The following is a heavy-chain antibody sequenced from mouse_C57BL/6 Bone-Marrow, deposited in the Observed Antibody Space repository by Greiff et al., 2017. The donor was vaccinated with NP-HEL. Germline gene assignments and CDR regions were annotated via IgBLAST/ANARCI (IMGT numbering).Heavy chain of an antibody. Sequence: EVQLQQSGPELVKPGASVTISCKASGYTFTDYYMNWVKQSHGKSLEWIGDINPNNGGTSYNQKFKGKAPLTVDKSSSTAYMELRSLTSEDSAVYYCARAAEAWFAYWGQGTLVTVSA. CDR3: ARAAEAWFAY. CDR2: INPNNGGT. J-gene: IGHJ3*01. CDR1: GYTFTDYY. V-gene: IGHV1-26*01.